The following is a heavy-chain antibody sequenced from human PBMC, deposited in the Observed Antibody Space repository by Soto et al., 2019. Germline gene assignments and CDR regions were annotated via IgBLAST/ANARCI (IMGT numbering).Heavy chain of an antibody. V-gene: IGHV5-10-1*01. D-gene: IGHD3-22*01. CDR2: IDPSDSQT. CDR3: ARQIYDSDTGPNFQYYFDS. CDR1: GYSFAGYW. Sequence: GESLKISCKGSGYSFAGYWITWVRQKPGKDREWMGRIDPSDSQTYYSPSFRGHVTISANKSITTVLLQWSSLRASDTAMYYCARQIYDSDTGPNFQYYFDSWGQGTPVTVSS. J-gene: IGHJ4*02.